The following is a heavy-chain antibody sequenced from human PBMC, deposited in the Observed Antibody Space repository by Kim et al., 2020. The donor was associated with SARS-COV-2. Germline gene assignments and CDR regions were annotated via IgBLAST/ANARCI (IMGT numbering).Heavy chain of an antibody. D-gene: IGHD6-6*01. J-gene: IGHJ5*02. V-gene: IGHV4-59*01. CDR3: ARDSSSSTNWFDP. Sequence: PSLKGRVTISVDTSKNQFSLKLSSVTAADTAVYYCARDSSSSTNWFDPWGQGTLVTVSS.